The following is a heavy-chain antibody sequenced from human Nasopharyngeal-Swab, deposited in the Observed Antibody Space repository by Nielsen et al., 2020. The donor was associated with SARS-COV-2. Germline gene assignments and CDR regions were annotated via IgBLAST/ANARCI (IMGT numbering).Heavy chain of an antibody. CDR3: AKNRYFAHYYFDY. J-gene: IGHJ4*02. D-gene: IGHD3-9*01. CDR1: GFIFSGYG. V-gene: IGHV3-30*18. Sequence: SLKISFAASGFIFSGYGVHWVRQAPGKGLEWVALISYDGSNKFSAESVKGRFTISRDNTKNTLYLQMNSLRAEDTTVYYCAKNRYFAHYYFDYWGQGTLVTVSS. CDR2: ISYDGSNK.